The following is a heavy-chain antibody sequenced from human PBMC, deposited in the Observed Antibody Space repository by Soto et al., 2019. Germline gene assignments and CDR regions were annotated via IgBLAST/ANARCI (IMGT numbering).Heavy chain of an antibody. Sequence: ASVKVSCKASGYTFTSYGISWVRQAPGQGLEWMGWISAYNGNTNYAQKLQGRVTMTTDTSTSTAYMELRSLRSDDTAVYYCARGVIVAKRGSWFDPWGQGTLLTVSS. J-gene: IGHJ5*02. CDR3: ARGVIVAKRGSWFDP. CDR2: ISAYNGNT. V-gene: IGHV1-18*01. D-gene: IGHD5-12*01. CDR1: GYTFTSYG.